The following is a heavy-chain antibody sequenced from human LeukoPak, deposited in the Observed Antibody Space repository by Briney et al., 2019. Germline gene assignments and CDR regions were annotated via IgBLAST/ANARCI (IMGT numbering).Heavy chain of an antibody. CDR2: IYYSGST. CDR1: GVSISSYY. D-gene: IGHD6-13*01. V-gene: IGHV4-59*01. J-gene: IGHJ3*02. Sequence: TSETLSLTCTVSGVSISSYYWSWIRQPPGKGLEWMGYIYYSGSTNYNPSLKSRVTISVDTSKNQFSLKLSSVTAADTAVYYCARSIAAAGDDAFDIWGQGTMVTVSS. CDR3: ARSIAAAGDDAFDI.